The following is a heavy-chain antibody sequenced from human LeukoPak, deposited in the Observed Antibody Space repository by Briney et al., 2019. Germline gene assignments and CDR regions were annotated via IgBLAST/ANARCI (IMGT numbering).Heavy chain of an antibody. Sequence: GASVEVSCKASGYTFTDYYIHWVRQAPGQGLEWMGWINPNSGGTNYAQKFQGRVTMTRDTSMSTAYMELSRLRSDDTAVYYCARDANYYGSGSYLDYWGQGTLVTVSS. CDR1: GYTFTDYY. V-gene: IGHV1-2*02. D-gene: IGHD3-10*01. CDR3: ARDANYYGSGSYLDY. J-gene: IGHJ4*02. CDR2: INPNSGGT.